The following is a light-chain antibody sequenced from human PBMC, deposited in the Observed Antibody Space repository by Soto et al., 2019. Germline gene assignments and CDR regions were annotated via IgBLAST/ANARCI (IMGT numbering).Light chain of an antibody. J-gene: IGLJ1*01. CDR3: SSYAGSNNLV. V-gene: IGLV2-8*01. Sequence: QSVLTQPPSASGSPGQSLSISCTGTSSDGGGYNFVPSYQHNPGKAPKLMIFAVSRRPSGVPDRFSGSKSGNTASLTVSGLQAEDEADYYCSSYAGSNNLVFGTGTKVTVL. CDR1: SSDGGGYNF. CDR2: AVS.